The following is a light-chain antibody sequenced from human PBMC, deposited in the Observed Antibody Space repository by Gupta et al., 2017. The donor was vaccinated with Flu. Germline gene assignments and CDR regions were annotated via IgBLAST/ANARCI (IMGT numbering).Light chain of an antibody. Sequence: DIQMTQSPSSLSASVGDRVTITCRASQSISSYLNWYPQKPGKAPKLLIYAASSLQSGVPSRVRGRGSWTNFTHTLSSLHPEDFATYNCQQSYSTPFTFGPGTKVDIK. J-gene: IGKJ3*01. CDR2: AAS. CDR1: QSISSY. CDR3: QQSYSTPFT. V-gene: IGKV1-39*01.